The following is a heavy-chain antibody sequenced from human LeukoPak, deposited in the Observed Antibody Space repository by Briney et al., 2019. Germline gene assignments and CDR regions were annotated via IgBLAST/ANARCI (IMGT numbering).Heavy chain of an antibody. CDR1: GYTFTGYY. CDR3: ARGRSAVVVPAAILPVI. D-gene: IGHD2-2*01. CDR2: INPNSGGT. Sequence: GASVKVSCKASGYTFTGYYMHWVRQAPGQGLEWMGWINPNSGGTNYAQKFQGRVTMTRDTSISTAYMDLRRLRSDDTAVYYCARGRSAVVVPAAILPVIWGQGTMVTVSS. V-gene: IGHV1-2*02. J-gene: IGHJ3*02.